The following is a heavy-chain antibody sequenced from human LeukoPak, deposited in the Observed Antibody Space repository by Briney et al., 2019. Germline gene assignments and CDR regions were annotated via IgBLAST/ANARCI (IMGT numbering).Heavy chain of an antibody. J-gene: IGHJ3*02. D-gene: IGHD3-22*01. CDR2: INTDGSGK. Sequence: GGSLRLSCAASGFTFSSYWLTWVRQAPGKGLEGVANINTDGSGKEYVDSVKGRFTISRDNARKSLSLQMNGLRAEDTAVYYFARLPYDTNAYGAFDIWGQGTVVTVSS. V-gene: IGHV3-7*01. CDR1: GFTFSSYW. CDR3: ARLPYDTNAYGAFDI.